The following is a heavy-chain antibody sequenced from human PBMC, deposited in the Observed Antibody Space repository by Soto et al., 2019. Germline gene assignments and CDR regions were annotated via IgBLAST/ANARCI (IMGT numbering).Heavy chain of an antibody. D-gene: IGHD3-10*01. V-gene: IGHV3-64*01. Sequence: HPGGSLRLSCAASGFTFSSYAMHWVRQAPGKGLEYVSAISSNGGSTYYANSVKGRFTISRDNSKNTLYLQMDSLRAEDTAVYYCAKAPTTLYYGSGFDYWGQGTLVTVSS. CDR1: GFTFSSYA. CDR3: AKAPTTLYYGSGFDY. J-gene: IGHJ4*02. CDR2: ISSNGGST.